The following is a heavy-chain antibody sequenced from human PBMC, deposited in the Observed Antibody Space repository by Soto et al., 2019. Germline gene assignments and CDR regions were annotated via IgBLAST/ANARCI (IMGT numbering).Heavy chain of an antibody. Sequence: QVQLVQSGTEVKKPGSSVKVSCKASGGTFRNYPINWVRQAPGQGLEWMGSIFPLTDIPDYAQNFQARLPISEDKSMSTAYMELSSLTSDDTAMYFCARGPFVVLNYFESWGQGTLVTVSS. CDR2: IFPLTDIP. CDR3: ARGPFVVLNYFES. D-gene: IGHD3-16*02. V-gene: IGHV1-69*02. J-gene: IGHJ4*02. CDR1: GGTFRNYP.